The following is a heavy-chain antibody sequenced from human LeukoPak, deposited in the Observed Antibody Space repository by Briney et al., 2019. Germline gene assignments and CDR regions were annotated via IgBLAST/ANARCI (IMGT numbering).Heavy chain of an antibody. J-gene: IGHJ4*02. CDR3: ARVTRIFNFDY. Sequence: PGGSLRLSCAASGFTFSSYEMNWVRQAPGKGLEWVSYISSSSTIYYADSVKGRFTISRDNAKNSLYLQMNSLRDEDTAVYYCARVTRIFNFDYWGQGTLVTVSS. D-gene: IGHD2-15*01. CDR1: GFTFSSYE. CDR2: ISSSSTI. V-gene: IGHV3-48*02.